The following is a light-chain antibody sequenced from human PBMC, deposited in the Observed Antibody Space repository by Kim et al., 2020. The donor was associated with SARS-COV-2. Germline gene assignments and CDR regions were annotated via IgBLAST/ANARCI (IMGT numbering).Light chain of an antibody. CDR2: AAS. Sequence: ASVGDRVTITCPASRGISSYLAWYQQKPGKAPKLLIDAASTLQSGVPSSFSGSGSGTDFTLTISSLQPEDFATYYCQQLNSYPITFGQGTRLEIK. CDR1: RGISSY. J-gene: IGKJ5*01. CDR3: QQLNSYPIT. V-gene: IGKV1-9*01.